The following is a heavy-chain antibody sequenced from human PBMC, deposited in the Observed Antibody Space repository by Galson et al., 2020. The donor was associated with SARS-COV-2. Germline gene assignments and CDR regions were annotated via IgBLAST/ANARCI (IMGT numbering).Heavy chain of an antibody. CDR3: TREGWQGAY. CDR1: GFAFKEYW. J-gene: IGHJ4*02. Sequence: GGSLRLSCVVSGFAFKEYWMSWFRQAPGKGLEWVANIRGDGSETNYADSVEGRFSISRDNAVDSLFLQMDSLRVDDTAVYYCTREGWQGAYWGQGTRVTVSA. D-gene: IGHD6-19*01. CDR2: IRGDGSET. V-gene: IGHV3-7*03.